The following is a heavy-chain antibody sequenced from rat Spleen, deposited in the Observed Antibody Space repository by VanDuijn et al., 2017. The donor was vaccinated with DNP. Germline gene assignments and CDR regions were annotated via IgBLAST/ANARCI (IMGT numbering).Heavy chain of an antibody. V-gene: IGHV5S13*01. CDR1: GFTFNKYG. D-gene: IGHD1-11*01. Sequence: EVQLVESGGGLVQPGRSLKVSCAASGFTFNKYGMAWVRQAPTTGLEWVASISTGGDNAYYRDSVKGRFTISRDNAKNTQYLQMDSLRSEDTATYYCVTGVYGGYEDWFAYWGQGTLVTVSS. CDR2: ISTGGDNA. CDR3: VTGVYGGYEDWFAY. J-gene: IGHJ3*01.